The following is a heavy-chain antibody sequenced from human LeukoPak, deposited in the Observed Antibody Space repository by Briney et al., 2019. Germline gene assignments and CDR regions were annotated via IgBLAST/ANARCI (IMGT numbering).Heavy chain of an antibody. CDR1: GFTFSSYE. D-gene: IGHD6-19*01. Sequence: GGSLRLSCAASGFTFSSYEMNWVRQAPGKGLEWVSYISSSGSTIYYADSVKGRFTISRDNAKNPLYLQMNSLRAEDTAVYYCARVVKVAVAGDYWGQGTLVTVSS. CDR3: ARVVKVAVAGDY. V-gene: IGHV3-48*03. CDR2: ISSSGSTI. J-gene: IGHJ4*02.